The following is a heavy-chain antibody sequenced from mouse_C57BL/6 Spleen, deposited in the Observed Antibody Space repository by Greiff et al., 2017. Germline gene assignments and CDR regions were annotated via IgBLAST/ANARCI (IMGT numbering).Heavy chain of an antibody. CDR1: GYSFTGYF. CDR2: INPYNGDT. V-gene: IGHV1-20*01. CDR3: ARSIYYDYDVAY. D-gene: IGHD2-4*01. J-gene: IGHJ3*01. Sequence: EVQLQQSGPELVKPGDSVKISCKASGYSFTGYFMNWVMQSHGKSLEWIGRINPYNGDTFYNQKFKGKATLTVDKSSSTANMELRSLTSEDSAVYYCARSIYYDYDVAYWGQGTLVTVSA.